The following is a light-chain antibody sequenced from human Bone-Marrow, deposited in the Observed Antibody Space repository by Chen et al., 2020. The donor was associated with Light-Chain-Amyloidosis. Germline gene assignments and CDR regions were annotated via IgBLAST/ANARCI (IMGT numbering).Light chain of an antibody. J-gene: IGLJ1*01. CDR1: SSDVGGYNY. CDR2: VVT. Sequence: QSALTPPPSVSGSPGQSVTISCPGSSSDVGGYNYVSWYQHHPGKAPKLMIYVVTKRPSGVPDRCSGSKSGNTASLTVSGLQAEDAADYYCASYAGNSLYVCGSVTKVTVL. V-gene: IGLV2-8*01. CDR3: ASYAGNSLYV.